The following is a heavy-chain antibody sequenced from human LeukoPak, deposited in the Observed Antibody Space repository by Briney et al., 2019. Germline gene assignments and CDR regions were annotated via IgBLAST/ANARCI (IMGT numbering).Heavy chain of an antibody. CDR3: AKKTIVGATVDAFDI. CDR1: GFTFSSYA. D-gene: IGHD1-26*01. CDR2: ISGSGDST. V-gene: IGHV3-23*01. J-gene: IGHJ3*02. Sequence: PGGSLRPSCAASGFTFSSYAMSWVRQAPGKGLEWVSGISGSGDSTYYADSVKGRFTISRDNSKNTLYLQMNSLRAEDTAVYYCAKKTIVGATVDAFDIWGQGTMVIVSS.